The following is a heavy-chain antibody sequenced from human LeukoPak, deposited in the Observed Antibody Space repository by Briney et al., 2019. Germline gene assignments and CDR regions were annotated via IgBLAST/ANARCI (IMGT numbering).Heavy chain of an antibody. Sequence: PSETLSLTCTVSGGSISSSSYYWGWIRQPPGKGLEWIGSIYYSGSTYYNPSLKSRVTISVDTSKNQFSLKLSSVTAADTAVYYCAREYNDYGDPAAPGFDYYYYYYMGVWGKGTTVTVSS. CDR1: GGSISSSSYY. J-gene: IGHJ6*03. D-gene: IGHD4-17*01. CDR2: IYYSGST. V-gene: IGHV4-39*07. CDR3: AREYNDYGDPAAPGFDYYYYYYMGV.